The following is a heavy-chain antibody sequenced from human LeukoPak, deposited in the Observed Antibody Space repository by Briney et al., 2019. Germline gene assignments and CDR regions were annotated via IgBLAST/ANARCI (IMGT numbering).Heavy chain of an antibody. D-gene: IGHD3-10*01. Sequence: GGSLRLSCAASGFTFSDHYMDWIRQAPGKGLDWIGRSRNRAHSYSTEYAASVKGRFTVSRADSENSLYLQMNSLKTDDTAVYYCVALIRGLGYWGQGTLVTVSS. V-gene: IGHV3-72*01. CDR3: VALIRGLGY. CDR2: SRNRAHSYST. CDR1: GFTFSDHY. J-gene: IGHJ4*02.